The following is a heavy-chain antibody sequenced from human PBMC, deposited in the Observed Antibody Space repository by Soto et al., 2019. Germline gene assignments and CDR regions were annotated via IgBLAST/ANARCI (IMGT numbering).Heavy chain of an antibody. CDR3: ARAPPPGYGSGGYGKYYYYGMDV. V-gene: IGHV1-2*04. D-gene: IGHD6-19*01. Sequence: ASVKVSCKASGGTFSSYAISWVRQAPGQGLEWMGWINPNSGGTNYAQKFQGWVTMTRDTSISTAYMELSRLRSDDTAVYYCARAPPPGYGSGGYGKYYYYGMDVWGQGTTVTVSS. J-gene: IGHJ6*02. CDR2: INPNSGGT. CDR1: GGTFSSYA.